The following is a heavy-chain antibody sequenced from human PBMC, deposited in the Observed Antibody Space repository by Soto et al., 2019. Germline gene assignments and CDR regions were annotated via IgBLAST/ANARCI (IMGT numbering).Heavy chain of an antibody. CDR3: AKDMAYGVVISGAFDV. J-gene: IGHJ3*01. D-gene: IGHD3-3*01. CDR1: GFTFGNYA. V-gene: IGHV3-23*01. CDR2: IRGGGIST. Sequence: GGSLRLSCAASGFTFGNYATTWVRQAPGKGLEWVSSIRGGGISTYYPDSVKGRFTISRDNPKNTLSLQMNSLRAEDTAIYYCAKDMAYGVVISGAFDVWGDGTMVPAS.